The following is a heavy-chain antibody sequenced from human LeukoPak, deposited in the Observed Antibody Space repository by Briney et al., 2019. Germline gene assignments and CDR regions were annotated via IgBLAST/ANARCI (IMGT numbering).Heavy chain of an antibody. CDR2: FYYSGST. Sequence: PSETVSLTCTVSGGPISSSSYYWGWIRQPPGKGLEWIGSFYYSGSTYYNPSLKIRITMSEDTSKNQFSLKLSYVTAADTAVYYCARSGYNTRRDAAFDIWGQGTMVTVSS. D-gene: IGHD1-14*01. V-gene: IGHV4-39*07. CDR3: ARSGYNTRRDAAFDI. CDR1: GGPISSSSYY. J-gene: IGHJ3*02.